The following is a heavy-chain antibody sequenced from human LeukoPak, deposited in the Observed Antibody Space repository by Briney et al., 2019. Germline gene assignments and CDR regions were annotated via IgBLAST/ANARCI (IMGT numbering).Heavy chain of an antibody. V-gene: IGHV3-48*01. Sequence: PVGSLRLSCAASGLTFSSYGMNCVRQAPGQGLECVSYISSSSSTIYYADSVMGRCTISRDNAKNSLYLQMNSLRAEDTAVYYCARPGGDGTIDYWGQGTLVTVSS. CDR3: ARPGGDGTIDY. CDR2: ISSSSSTI. J-gene: IGHJ4*02. D-gene: IGHD2-21*02. CDR1: GLTFSSYG.